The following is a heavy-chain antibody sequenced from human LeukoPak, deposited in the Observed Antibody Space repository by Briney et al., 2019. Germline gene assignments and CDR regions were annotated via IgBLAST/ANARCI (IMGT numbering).Heavy chain of an antibody. CDR1: GASISSYY. V-gene: IGHV4-4*07. J-gene: IGHJ4*02. Sequence: PSETLSLTCTVSGASISSYYWSWIRQPAGKGLEWIGRIYTSGRTNYNPSLKSRVTMSIDTSKNQFSLKLSSVTAADTAVYYCARDLDSYSSTWYPYSTGWYLDYWGQGTLVSVSS. CDR2: IYTSGRT. CDR3: ARDLDSYSSTWYPYSTGWYLDY. D-gene: IGHD6-13*01.